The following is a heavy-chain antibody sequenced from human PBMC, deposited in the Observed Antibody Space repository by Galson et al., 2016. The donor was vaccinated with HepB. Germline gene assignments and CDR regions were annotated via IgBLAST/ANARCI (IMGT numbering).Heavy chain of an antibody. CDR1: GFAFKNHA. CDR3: ARVSGPWVGVPSAKVYFDF. Sequence: SLRLSCAASGFAFKNHAMGWVRQAPGKGLEWVSVMTDTGGTAHYAESVKGRFTTSRDNSKNTVYLQMDSLRAEDRAVYYCARVSGPWVGVPSAKVYFDFWGQGTLVTVSS. V-gene: IGHV3-23*01. CDR2: MTDTGGTA. D-gene: IGHD2-2*01. J-gene: IGHJ4*02.